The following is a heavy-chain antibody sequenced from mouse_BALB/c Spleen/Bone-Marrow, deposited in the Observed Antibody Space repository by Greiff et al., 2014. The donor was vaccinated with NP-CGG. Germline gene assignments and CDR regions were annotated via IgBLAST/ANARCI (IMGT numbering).Heavy chain of an antibody. D-gene: IGHD2-4*01. Sequence: QVQLKESGPELVKPGASVKMSCKASGYTFTDYVLSWVKQRTGKGLEWIGEIYPGSGSTYYNEKFKGKATPTADKSSNTAYMQLSSLTSEDSAVHFCARYYDYDWYFDVWGAGTTVTVSS. CDR2: IYPGSGST. V-gene: IGHV1-77*01. J-gene: IGHJ1*01. CDR3: ARYYDYDWYFDV. CDR1: GYTFTDYV.